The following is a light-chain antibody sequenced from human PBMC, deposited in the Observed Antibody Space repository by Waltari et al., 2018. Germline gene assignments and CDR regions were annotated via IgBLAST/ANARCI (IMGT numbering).Light chain of an antibody. J-gene: IGLJ3*02. CDR1: GSTIGSNY. V-gene: IGLV1-47*01. CDR3: AAWDDSLSGWV. CDR2: RNN. Sequence: QSVLTQPPSASGTPGQRVTISCSRSGSTIGSNYVYLYQQLPGTAPKLLIYRNNQRPSGVPDRCSGSKSGTSASLAISGLRSEDEADYYCAAWDDSLSGWVFGGGTKLTVL.